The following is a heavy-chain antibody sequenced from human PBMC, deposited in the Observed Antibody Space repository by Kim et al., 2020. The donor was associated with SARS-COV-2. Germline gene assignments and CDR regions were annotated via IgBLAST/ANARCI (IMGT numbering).Heavy chain of an antibody. J-gene: IGHJ5*02. V-gene: IGHV6-1*01. D-gene: IGHD3-10*01. CDR3: ASAVSGMRFDP. Sequence: IDYSPSVKSRVIISPDTSKNQFSLQLNSVTPEETAVYYCASAVSGMRFDPWGQGTLVTVSS. CDR2: I.